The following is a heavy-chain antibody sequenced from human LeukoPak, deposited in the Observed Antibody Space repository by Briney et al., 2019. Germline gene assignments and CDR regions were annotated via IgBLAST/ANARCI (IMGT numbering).Heavy chain of an antibody. CDR2: IYGGGST. Sequence: GGSLRLSCAVSGFTVSNDHMSWVRQAPGKGLEWVSVIYGGGSTYYADCVGGRFTISRDNSENTLYLQMDSLRAEDTAVYYCTRLLPSSHHFFDSWGQGTLVTVSS. CDR1: GFTVSNDH. J-gene: IGHJ4*02. V-gene: IGHV3-53*01. D-gene: IGHD6-6*01. CDR3: TRLLPSSHHFFDS.